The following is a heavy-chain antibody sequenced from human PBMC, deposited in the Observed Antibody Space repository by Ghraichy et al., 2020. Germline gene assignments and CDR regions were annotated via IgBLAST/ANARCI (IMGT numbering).Heavy chain of an antibody. Sequence: ASVKVSCKASGYTFTGYYIHWVRQAPGQGLEWMGWINPNSGGTNYAQKFQGRVTMTRDTSISTAYMELTRLRSDDTAVYYCAKSFVDTAPGSADYWGQGTLVTVSS. CDR1: GYTFTGYY. V-gene: IGHV1-2*02. D-gene: IGHD5-18*01. CDR3: AKSFVDTAPGSADY. J-gene: IGHJ4*02. CDR2: INPNSGGT.